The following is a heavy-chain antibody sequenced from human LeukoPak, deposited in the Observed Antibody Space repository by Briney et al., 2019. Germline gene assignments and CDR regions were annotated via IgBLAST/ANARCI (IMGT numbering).Heavy chain of an antibody. Sequence: ASVKVSCKASGYTFTSYYIHWVRQAPGQGLEWMGLINPSGGSTNYAQKFQGRVTMTRDTSTSTVYMELSSLRSEDTAVYYCARERGYDFWSGSRVLFDYWGQGTLVTVSS. CDR3: ARERGYDFWSGSRVLFDY. V-gene: IGHV1-46*01. D-gene: IGHD3-3*01. CDR2: INPSGGST. CDR1: GYTFTSYY. J-gene: IGHJ4*02.